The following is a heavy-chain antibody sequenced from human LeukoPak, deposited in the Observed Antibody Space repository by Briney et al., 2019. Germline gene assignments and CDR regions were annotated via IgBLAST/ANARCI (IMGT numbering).Heavy chain of an antibody. CDR2: INSEGTST. J-gene: IGHJ4*02. CDR3: ARDRIGRVAAAGTDFDY. Sequence: GGSLRLSCAASGFTFSSYWMHWVRQAPGKGLVWVSRINSEGTSTSYADSVKGRFTISRDNAENTLYLQMNSLRAEDTALYYCARDRIGRVAAAGTDFDYWGQGTLVTVSS. D-gene: IGHD6-13*01. CDR1: GFTFSSYW. V-gene: IGHV3-74*01.